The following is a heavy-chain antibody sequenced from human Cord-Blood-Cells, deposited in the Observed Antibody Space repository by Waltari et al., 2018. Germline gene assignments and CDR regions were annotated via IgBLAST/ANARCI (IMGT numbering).Heavy chain of an antibody. D-gene: IGHD3-22*01. CDR2: IYPGDSDT. CDR1: GYSFTSYW. V-gene: IGHV5-51*01. J-gene: IGHJ4*02. Sequence: EVQLVQSGAEVKKSGESLKISCKGSGYSFTSYWIGWVRQLPGKGLEWMGIIYPGDSDTRYSPSFQGQVTISADKSISTAYLQWSSLKASDTAMYYCARRPIYYDSSGYYFDYWGQGTLVTVSS. CDR3: ARRPIYYDSSGYYFDY.